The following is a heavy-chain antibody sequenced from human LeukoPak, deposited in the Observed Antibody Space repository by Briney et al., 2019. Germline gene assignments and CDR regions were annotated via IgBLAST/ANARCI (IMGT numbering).Heavy chain of an antibody. CDR2: ISSSSSYI. J-gene: IGHJ4*02. CDR3: ARYQNPVPFDY. D-gene: IGHD4-17*01. Sequence: GGSLRLSCAASGFTFSSYSMNWVRQAPGKGLEWVSSISSSSSYIYYADSVKGRFTISRDNAKNSLYLQMNSLRAEDTEVYYCARYQNPVPFDYWGQGTLVTVSS. CDR1: GFTFSSYS. V-gene: IGHV3-21*01.